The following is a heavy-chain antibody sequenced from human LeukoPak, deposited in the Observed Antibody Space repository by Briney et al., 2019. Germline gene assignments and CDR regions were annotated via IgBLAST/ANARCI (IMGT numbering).Heavy chain of an antibody. J-gene: IGHJ4*02. CDR3: AKEIAVADFDY. CDR1: GFTFSIYG. CDR2: IRTGGDST. D-gene: IGHD6-19*01. Sequence: GGSLRLSCAASGFTFSIYGMSWVRQAPGKGLEWVSAIRTGGDSTYYADSVKGRFTISRDNSKNTLYLQMNSLRAEDTAVYYCAKEIAVADFDYWGQGTLVTVSS. V-gene: IGHV3-23*01.